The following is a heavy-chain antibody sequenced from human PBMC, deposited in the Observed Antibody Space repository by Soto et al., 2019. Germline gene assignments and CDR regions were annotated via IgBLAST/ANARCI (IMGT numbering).Heavy chain of an antibody. CDR2: IYYSGST. D-gene: IGHD6-13*01. J-gene: IGHJ4*02. V-gene: IGHV4-31*03. CDR3: AREPRVPSGWGIDY. Sequence: PSETLSLTCTVSGGSISSGGYYWSWIRQHPGKGLEWIGYIYYSGSTYYNPSLKSRVTISVDTSKNQFSLKLSSVTAADTAVYYCAREPRVPSGWGIDYWGQGTLVTVSS. CDR1: GGSISSGGYY.